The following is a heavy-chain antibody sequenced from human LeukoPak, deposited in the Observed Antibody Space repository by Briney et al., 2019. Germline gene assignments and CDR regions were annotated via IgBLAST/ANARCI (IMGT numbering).Heavy chain of an antibody. V-gene: IGHV1-18*01. Sequence: ASVKVSCKASGYTLTSYGISWVRQAPGQGLEWMGWISAYNGNTNYAQKLQGRVTMTTDTSTSTAYMELRSLRSDDTAVYYCAREAYCGGDCLGPLDYWGQGTLVTVSS. D-gene: IGHD2-21*02. CDR2: ISAYNGNT. CDR1: GYTLTSYG. J-gene: IGHJ4*02. CDR3: AREAYCGGDCLGPLDY.